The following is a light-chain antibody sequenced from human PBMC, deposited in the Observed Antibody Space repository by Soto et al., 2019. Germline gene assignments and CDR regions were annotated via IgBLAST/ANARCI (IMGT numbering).Light chain of an antibody. CDR1: SSNIGAGYD. V-gene: IGLV1-40*01. CDR3: QSYDSSLSGWV. J-gene: IGLJ3*02. CDR2: GNS. Sequence: QSALTQPPSVSGAPVQRVTISCTGSSSNIGAGYDVHWYQQLPGTAPKLLIYGNSNRPSGVPDRFSGSKSGTSASLAITGLQAEDEADYYCQSYDSSLSGWVFGGGTKLTVL.